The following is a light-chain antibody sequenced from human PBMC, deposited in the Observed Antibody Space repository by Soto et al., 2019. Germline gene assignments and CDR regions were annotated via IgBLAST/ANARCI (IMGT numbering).Light chain of an antibody. V-gene: IGKV3-20*01. CDR2: GTS. J-gene: IGKJ3*01. Sequence: MVLTQSPGTLSLSPGERATLSCRASQSVSSKYLAWYQQKPGQAPRVLIYGTSIRGSGVPDRFSGGGSGTDFTLTITRLEPEDFAVYYCQQYGSSLFTFGRGTKVDFK. CDR1: QSVSSKY. CDR3: QQYGSSLFT.